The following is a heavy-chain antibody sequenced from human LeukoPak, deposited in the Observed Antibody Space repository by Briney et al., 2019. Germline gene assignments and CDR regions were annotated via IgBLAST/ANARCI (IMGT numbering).Heavy chain of an antibody. CDR1: GFTFSNFA. CDR2: ISYDGSNK. Sequence: GRSLRLSCAASGFTFSNFAMHWDRQAPGKGLEWVAVISYDGSNKYYADSVKGRFTISRDNSKNTLYLQMNSLRAEDTAVYYRAKTMTTVVTTPSDFDYWGQGTLVTVSS. J-gene: IGHJ4*02. V-gene: IGHV3-30*18. CDR3: AKTMTTVVTTPSDFDY. D-gene: IGHD4-23*01.